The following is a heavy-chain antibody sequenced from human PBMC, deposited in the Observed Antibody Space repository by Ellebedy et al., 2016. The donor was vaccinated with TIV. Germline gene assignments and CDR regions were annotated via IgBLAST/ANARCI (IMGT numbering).Heavy chain of an antibody. V-gene: IGHV4-34*01. CDR1: GGSFSGYY. D-gene: IGHD3-10*02. CDR2: INHSGST. J-gene: IGHJ4*02. Sequence: MPSETLSLTCGVYGGSFSGYYWSWIRQPPGKGLEWIGEINHSGSTNYNPSLKSRVTISVDTSKNQFSLKLSSVTAADTAVYYCARAARSGVRGWGYWGQGTLVTVSS. CDR3: ARAARSGVRGWGY.